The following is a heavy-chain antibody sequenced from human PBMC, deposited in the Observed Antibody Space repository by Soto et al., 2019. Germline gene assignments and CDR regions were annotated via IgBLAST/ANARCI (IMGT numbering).Heavy chain of an antibody. V-gene: IGHV3-33*01. D-gene: IGHD6-6*01. CDR2: IWYDGSNK. CDR3: ASDYSSSSGYFDY. J-gene: IGHJ4*02. Sequence: VQLVESGGGVVQPGRSLRLSCAASGFTFSSYGMHWVRQAPGKGLEWVAVIWYDGSNKYYADSVKGRFTISRDNSKNTLYLQMNSLRAEDTAVYYCASDYSSSSGYFDYWGQGTLVTVSS. CDR1: GFTFSSYG.